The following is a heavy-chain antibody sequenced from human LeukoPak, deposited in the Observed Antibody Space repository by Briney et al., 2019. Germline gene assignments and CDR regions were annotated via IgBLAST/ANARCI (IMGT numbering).Heavy chain of an antibody. Sequence: SQTLSLTCAISGDSVSSNSAAWNWIRQSPSRGLEWLGRTYYRSKWYNDYAVSVKSRITINPDTSKNQFYLQLNSVTPEDTAVYYCARDRTVLVPTAPGNGMDVWGQGTTVTVSS. CDR3: ARDRTVLVPTAPGNGMDV. CDR1: GDSVSSNSAA. V-gene: IGHV6-1*01. J-gene: IGHJ6*02. CDR2: TYYRSKWYN. D-gene: IGHD3-10*01.